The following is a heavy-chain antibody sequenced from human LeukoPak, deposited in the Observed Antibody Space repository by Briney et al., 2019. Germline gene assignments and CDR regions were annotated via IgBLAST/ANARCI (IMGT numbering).Heavy chain of an antibody. CDR1: GGTFSSYT. V-gene: IGHV1-69*06. Sequence: SVKVSCKASGGTFSSYTISWVRQAPGQGLEWMGGIIPLFGTPDYAQKFQDRLTTTADKSTSTAYMELSSLRSEDTAVYYCASATLRCSGGSCYEMDVWGKGTTVTVSS. D-gene: IGHD2-15*01. CDR3: ASATLRCSGGSCYEMDV. J-gene: IGHJ6*04. CDR2: IIPLFGTP.